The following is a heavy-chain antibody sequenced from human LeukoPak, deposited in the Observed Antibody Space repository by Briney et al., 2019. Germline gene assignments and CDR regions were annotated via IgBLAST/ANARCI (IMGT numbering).Heavy chain of an antibody. D-gene: IGHD1-7*01. CDR1: GFTFSSYG. Sequence: QPGRSLRLSCAASGFTFSSYGIHWVRQAPGKGLEWVAVISYDGSNKYYADSVKGRFTISRDNSKNTLYLQMNSLRAEDTAVYYCAKDRGITGTTSGMDVWGQGTTVTVSS. CDR3: AKDRGITGTTSGMDV. CDR2: ISYDGSNK. V-gene: IGHV3-30*18. J-gene: IGHJ6*02.